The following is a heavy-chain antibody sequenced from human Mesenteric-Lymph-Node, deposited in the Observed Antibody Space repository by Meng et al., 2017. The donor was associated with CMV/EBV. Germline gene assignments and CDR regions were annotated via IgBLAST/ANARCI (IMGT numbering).Heavy chain of an antibody. Sequence: SGHTLVKPTQTCTLTCTFSGFLLSTRGAGVGGVRQPPGKALEWLALIYWNDDKRSSPSLKSRLTITKDTSKNQVVLTMTTMDPVDTATYYCAHSPWIQLWFFDSWGQGTLVTVSS. CDR3: AHSPWIQLWFFDS. CDR2: IYWNDDK. V-gene: IGHV2-5*01. CDR1: GFLLSTRGAG. J-gene: IGHJ4*02. D-gene: IGHD5-18*01.